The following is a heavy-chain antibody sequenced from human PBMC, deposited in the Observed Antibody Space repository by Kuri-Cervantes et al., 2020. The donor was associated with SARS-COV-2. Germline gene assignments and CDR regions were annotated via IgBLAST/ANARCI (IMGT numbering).Heavy chain of an antibody. CDR2: ISGSSTYI. Sequence: GESLKISCAASGFSFSRYRMNWVRQAPGKGLEWVSSISGSSTYIKYADSVKGRFTVSRDNAKNSISLEMHSLRSDDTAVYYCARERGSWYVPLRTYYYYYMDVWGKGTTVTVSS. CDR1: GFSFSRYR. V-gene: IGHV3-21*04. CDR3: ARERGSWYVPLRTYYYYYMDV. D-gene: IGHD6-13*01. J-gene: IGHJ6*03.